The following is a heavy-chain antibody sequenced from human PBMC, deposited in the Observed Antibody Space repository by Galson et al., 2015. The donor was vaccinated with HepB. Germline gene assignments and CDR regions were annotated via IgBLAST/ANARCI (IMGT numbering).Heavy chain of an antibody. D-gene: IGHD3-22*01. V-gene: IGHV3-30*02. CDR1: GFTFSSYG. CDR2: IRYDGSNK. J-gene: IGHJ3*02. Sequence: SCAASGFTFSSYGMHWVRQAPGKGLEWVAFIRYDGSNKYYADSVKGRLTISRDNSKNTLYLQMNSLRAEDTAVYYCARGDYYDSRTDAFDIWGQGTMVTVSS. CDR3: ARGDYYDSRTDAFDI.